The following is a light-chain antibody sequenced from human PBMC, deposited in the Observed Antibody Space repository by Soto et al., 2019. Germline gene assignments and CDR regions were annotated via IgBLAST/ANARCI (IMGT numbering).Light chain of an antibody. V-gene: IGKV3-15*01. CDR1: QTIDNK. CDR2: GAS. Sequence: IVMTQSPATLSVSPGERATLSCRASQTIDNKLAWYQQRPGQASRLLIYGASIRATGIPARFSGSGSGTEFTLTISGLQSEDSAIYYCQQYFEWPPMTFGQGTKVEI. J-gene: IGKJ1*01. CDR3: QQYFEWPPMT.